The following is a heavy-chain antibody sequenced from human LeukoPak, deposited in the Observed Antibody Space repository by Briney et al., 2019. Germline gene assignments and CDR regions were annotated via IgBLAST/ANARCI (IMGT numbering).Heavy chain of an antibody. J-gene: IGHJ4*02. V-gene: IGHV4-39*01. CDR2: IYYSGST. CDR1: GGSISSSSYY. Sequence: SETLSLTRTVSGGSISSSSYYWGWIRQPPGKGLEWIGSIYYSGSTYYNPSLKSRVTISVDTSKNQFSLKLSSVTAADTAVYYCATPYPAAASYWGQGTLVTVSS. CDR3: ATPYPAAASY. D-gene: IGHD6-13*01.